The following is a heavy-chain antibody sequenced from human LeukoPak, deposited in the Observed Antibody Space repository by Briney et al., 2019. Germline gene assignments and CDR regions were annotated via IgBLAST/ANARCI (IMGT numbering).Heavy chain of an antibody. J-gene: IGHJ6*03. CDR2: IYPGVSDT. V-gene: IGHV5-51*01. D-gene: IGHD2-15*01. Sequence: GESLKISCKGSGYSFTSYWIGWVRQMHGKGLEWMGIIYPGVSDTRYSPSFQGQATISADTSISTAYLQWSSLKASDTAMYYCARHSGGGAAPDYYMDVWGKGTTVTISS. CDR1: GYSFTSYW. CDR3: ARHSGGGAAPDYYMDV.